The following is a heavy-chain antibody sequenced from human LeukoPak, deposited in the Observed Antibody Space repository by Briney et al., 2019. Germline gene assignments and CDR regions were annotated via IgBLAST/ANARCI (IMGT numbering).Heavy chain of an antibody. Sequence: RASVTVSCKASGGTFSSYTISWVRQAPGQGLEWMGRIIPILGIANYAQKFQGRVTITADKSTSTAYMELSSLRSEDTAVYYCARDGYYDSSGYYYPWGQGTLVTVSS. CDR3: ARDGYYDSSGYYYP. J-gene: IGHJ5*02. V-gene: IGHV1-69*04. D-gene: IGHD3-22*01. CDR2: IIPILGIA. CDR1: GGTFSSYT.